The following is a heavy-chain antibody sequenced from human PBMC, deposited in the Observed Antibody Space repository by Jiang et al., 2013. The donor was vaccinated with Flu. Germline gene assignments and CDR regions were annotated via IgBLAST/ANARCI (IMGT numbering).Heavy chain of an antibody. CDR3: AAKGLFWFGESHLDY. CDR1: GVSFSGYY. D-gene: IGHD3-10*01. CDR2: IIHTGXT. Sequence: LLKPSETLSLSCAVSGVSFSGYYWNWIRQPPGKGLEWIGEIIHTGXTNYNPSLKSRVTMSIDTSKNRFSLKLRSTTTADTAVYYCAAKGLFWFGESHLDYWGQGILVTVSS. V-gene: IGHV4-34*12. J-gene: IGHJ4*02.